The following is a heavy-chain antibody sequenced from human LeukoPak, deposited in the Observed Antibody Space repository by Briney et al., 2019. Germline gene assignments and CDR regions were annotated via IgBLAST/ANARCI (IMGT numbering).Heavy chain of an antibody. CDR1: GGTFSSFA. V-gene: IGHV1-69*05. CDR3: ASPTYYDFWSGYHQFDN. J-gene: IGHJ4*02. D-gene: IGHD3-3*01. Sequence: SVKVSCKASGGTFSSFAISWVRQAPGQGLEWMGRIIPIYGITNYAQKFQGRVTITTDESTSTAYMDLRSLRSEDTAVYFCASPTYYDFWSGYHQFDNWGQGTLVTVSS. CDR2: IIPIYGIT.